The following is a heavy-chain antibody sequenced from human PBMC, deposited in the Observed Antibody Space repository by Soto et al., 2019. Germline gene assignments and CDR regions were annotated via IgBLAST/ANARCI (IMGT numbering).Heavy chain of an antibody. Sequence: GASVKVSCKASGYTFTSYGISWVRQAPGQGLEWMGWISAYNGNTNYAQKYQGRVTITADKSTSTAYMELSSLRSEDTAVYYCARSRGPDYYGMDVWGQGTTVTVSS. CDR3: ARSRGPDYYGMDV. J-gene: IGHJ6*02. CDR1: GYTFTSYG. CDR2: ISAYNGNT. V-gene: IGHV1-18*01.